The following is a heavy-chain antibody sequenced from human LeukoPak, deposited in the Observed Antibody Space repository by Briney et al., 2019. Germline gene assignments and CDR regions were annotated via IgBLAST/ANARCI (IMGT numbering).Heavy chain of an antibody. J-gene: IGHJ4*02. D-gene: IGHD2-15*01. CDR3: AREYCSGGSCYRRQYYFDY. V-gene: IGHV3-53*01. CDR2: IYSGGGT. Sequence: GRSLRLSCPLSASTVTSTSMSSARQAPRNWLESHSFIYSGGGTDYADSVKGRFTISRDNSKNTLYLEMNSLRVEDTAVYYCAREYCSGGSCYRRQYYFDYWVQGTLVTVSS. CDR1: ASTVTSTS.